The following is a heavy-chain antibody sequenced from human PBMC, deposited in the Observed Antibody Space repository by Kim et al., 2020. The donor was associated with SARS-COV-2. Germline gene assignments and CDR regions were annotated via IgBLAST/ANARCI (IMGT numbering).Heavy chain of an antibody. V-gene: IGHV3-11*05. CDR2: ISSSSSYT. J-gene: IGHJ6*01. Sequence: GGSLRLSCAASGFTFSDYYMSWIRQAPGKGLEWVSYISSSSSYTTYADSVKGRFTISIDNAKNSLYLQMNSLRAEDTAGYYCARDHSTYYYDSSGYYRALTPDYYYYGMDVWGQGTTVSVSS. CDR1: GFTFSDYY. CDR3: ARDHSTYYYDSSGYYRALTPDYYYYGMDV. D-gene: IGHD3-22*01.